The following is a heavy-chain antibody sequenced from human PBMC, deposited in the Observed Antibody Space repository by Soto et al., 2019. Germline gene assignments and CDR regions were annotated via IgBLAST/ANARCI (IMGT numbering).Heavy chain of an antibody. D-gene: IGHD5-18*01. V-gene: IGHV1-69*12. J-gene: IGHJ6*04. CDR1: GDSFISYA. CDR2: IIPIFGRG. Sequence: QVQLVQSGAEVRKPGSSVKVSCKVSGDSFISYAISWVRQAPGQGLEWMGGIIPIFGRGNYAQRFQGRVAITADESTSAFHMGLGGLRSGDTAVYSCARYGSTVEPAMVSQYYYGMDVWGEGTTGTVSS. CDR3: ARYGSTVEPAMVSQYYYGMDV.